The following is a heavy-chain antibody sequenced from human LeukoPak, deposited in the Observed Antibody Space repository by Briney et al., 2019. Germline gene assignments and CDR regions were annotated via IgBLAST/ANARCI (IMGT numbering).Heavy chain of an antibody. J-gene: IGHJ4*02. CDR1: GFTFNSFF. Sequence: GGSLRLSCAASGFTFNSFFLNWVRLTPGRELEWVACISQDGSETFYMDSVRGRFTISRDNTKNSLYLQMNSLRAEDTAAYYCVKRPSESCANGGCYFESWGQGALVTVSS. CDR3: VKRPSESCANGGCYFES. D-gene: IGHD2-8*01. V-gene: IGHV3-7*03. CDR2: ISQDGSET.